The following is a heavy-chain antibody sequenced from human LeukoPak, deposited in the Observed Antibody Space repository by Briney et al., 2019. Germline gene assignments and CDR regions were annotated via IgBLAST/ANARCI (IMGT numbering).Heavy chain of an antibody. CDR1: GYTFTSYD. Sequence: GASVKVSCKASGYTFTSYDINWVRQAPGQGLEWMGWINPNSGGTNYAQKFQGRVTMTRDTSISTAYMELSRLRSDDTAVYYCAREFSTYYDILTGSDWGQGTLVTVSS. J-gene: IGHJ4*02. V-gene: IGHV1-2*02. D-gene: IGHD3-9*01. CDR3: AREFSTYYDILTGSD. CDR2: INPNSGGT.